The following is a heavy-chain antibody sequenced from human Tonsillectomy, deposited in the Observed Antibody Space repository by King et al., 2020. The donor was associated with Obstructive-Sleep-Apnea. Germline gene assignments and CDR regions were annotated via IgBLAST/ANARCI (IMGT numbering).Heavy chain of an antibody. J-gene: IGHJ4*02. D-gene: IGHD2-15*01. CDR3: ARGGLPSRDY. CDR1: GGSISSYY. Sequence: QLQESGPGLVKPSETLSLTCTVSGGSISSYYWSWIRQPPGKGLEWIGYIYYSGSTNYNPSLKSRVTISVDTSKNQFSLKLSSVTAADTAVYYCARGGLPSRDYWGQGTLVTVSS. V-gene: IGHV4-59*01. CDR2: IYYSGST.